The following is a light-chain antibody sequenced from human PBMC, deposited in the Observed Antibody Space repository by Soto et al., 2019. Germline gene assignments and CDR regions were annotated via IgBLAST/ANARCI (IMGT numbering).Light chain of an antibody. J-gene: IGKJ1*01. CDR2: AAS. CDR3: QQYNSYGT. Sequence: AIRMTQSPSSLSASTGDRVTITCRASQGISSYLAWYQQKPGKAPKLLIYAASTLQSGVPSRFSGSGSGTDFTLTISCLQSEDFAVYYCQQYNSYGTFGQGTKVDIK. CDR1: QGISSY. V-gene: IGKV1-8*01.